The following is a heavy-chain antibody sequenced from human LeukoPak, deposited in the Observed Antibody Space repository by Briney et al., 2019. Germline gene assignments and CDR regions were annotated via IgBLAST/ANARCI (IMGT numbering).Heavy chain of an antibody. CDR1: GYTFTVYY. J-gene: IGHJ4*02. V-gene: IGHV1-2*02. CDR2: INPDNGGT. CDR3: AREPRNYYGSGSYSEGTD. Sequence: ATVKVSCKASGYTFTVYYMQWVRQAPGQGREWMGWINPDNGGTKYAEKFQGRVTMTRDTSISTAYMELSRLRSDDTAVYYCAREPRNYYGSGSYSEGTDWGQGTLVTVSS. D-gene: IGHD3-10*01.